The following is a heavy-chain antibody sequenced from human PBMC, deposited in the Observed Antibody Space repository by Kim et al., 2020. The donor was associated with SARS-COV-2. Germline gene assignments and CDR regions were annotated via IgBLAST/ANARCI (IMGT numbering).Heavy chain of an antibody. CDR3: ARDLESTSSSWYEFVY. CDR2: INPSGGST. CDR1: GYTFTSYY. D-gene: IGHD6-13*01. Sequence: ASVKVSCKASGYTFTSYYMHWVRQAPGQGLEWMGIINPSGGSTSYAQKFQGRVTMTRDTSTSTVYMELSSLRSEDTAVYYCARDLESTSSSWYEFVYWGQGTLVTVSS. J-gene: IGHJ4*02. V-gene: IGHV1-46*01.